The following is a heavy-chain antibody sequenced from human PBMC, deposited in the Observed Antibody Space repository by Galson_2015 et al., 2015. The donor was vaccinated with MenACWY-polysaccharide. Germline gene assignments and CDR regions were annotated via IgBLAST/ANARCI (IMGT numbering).Heavy chain of an antibody. Sequence: LRLSCAASGFTFLNFWTSWVRPALGQEPEWVAKIRQDGSEMYSVDSVKGRFTISRDNAKDSLFLQMYSLRAEDTAVYYCARDKAVGATHFDYWGRGTLVTVSS. J-gene: IGHJ4*02. D-gene: IGHD1-26*01. V-gene: IGHV3-7*01. CDR3: ARDKAVGATHFDY. CDR1: GFTFLNFW. CDR2: IRQDGSEM.